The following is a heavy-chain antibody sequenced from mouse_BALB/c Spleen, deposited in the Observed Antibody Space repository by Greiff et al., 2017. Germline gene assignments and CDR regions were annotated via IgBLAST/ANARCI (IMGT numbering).Heavy chain of an antibody. D-gene: IGHD3-3*01. V-gene: IGHV1-63*02. CDR1: GYTFTNYW. CDR2: IYPGGGYT. CDR3: AWGDSGAMDY. Sequence: VQLKESGAELVRPGTSVKISCKASGYTFTNYWLGWVKQRPGHGLEWIGDIYPGGGYTNYNEKFKGKATLTADTSSSTAYMQLSSLTSDDSAVYFCAWGDSGAMDYWGQGTSVTVSS. J-gene: IGHJ4*01.